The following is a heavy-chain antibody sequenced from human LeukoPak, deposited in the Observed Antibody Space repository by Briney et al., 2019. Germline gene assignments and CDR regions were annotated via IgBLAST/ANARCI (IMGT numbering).Heavy chain of an antibody. V-gene: IGHV1-3*01. CDR1: GYTFTSYA. D-gene: IGHD1/OR15-1a*01. J-gene: IGHJ4*02. CDR2: INGGNGNT. CDR3: ARDVVTGTNYYFDY. Sequence: ASAKVSCKASGYTFTSYAMHWVRRAPGQRLEWMAWINGGNGNTKYSQKFQGRVTITRDTSASTVYMELSSLRSEDTAVYYCARDVVTGTNYYFDYWGQGTLVTVSS.